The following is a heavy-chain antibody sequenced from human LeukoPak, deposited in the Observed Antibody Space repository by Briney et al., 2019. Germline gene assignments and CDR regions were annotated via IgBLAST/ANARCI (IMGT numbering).Heavy chain of an antibody. CDR2: IRYDGSNK. Sequence: GGSLRLSCAASGFTFSSYGMHWVRQAPGKGLEWVAFIRYDGSNKYYADSVKGRFTISRDNAKNSLYLQMNSLRAEDTAVYYCARVWAYGIAAAGFDYWGQGTLVTVSS. V-gene: IGHV3-30*02. J-gene: IGHJ4*02. CDR1: GFTFSSYG. CDR3: ARVWAYGIAAAGFDY. D-gene: IGHD6-13*01.